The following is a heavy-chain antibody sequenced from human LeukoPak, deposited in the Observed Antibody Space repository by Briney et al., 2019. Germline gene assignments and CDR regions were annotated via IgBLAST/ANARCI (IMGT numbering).Heavy chain of an antibody. J-gene: IGHJ4*02. CDR3: AKSIVVVITTYYFDY. CDR1: GFTFSSYA. V-gene: IGHV3-23*01. Sequence: PGGSLRLSCAASGFTFSSYAMSWVRQAPGKGLEWVSAISGSGGSTYYADSVKGRFTISRDNSKNTLYLQMNSLRAEDTAVYYCAKSIVVVITTYYFDYWGQGTLVTVSS. D-gene: IGHD3-22*01. CDR2: ISGSGGST.